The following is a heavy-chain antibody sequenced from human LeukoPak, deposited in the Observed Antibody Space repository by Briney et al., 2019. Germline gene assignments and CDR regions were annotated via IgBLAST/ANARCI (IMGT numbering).Heavy chain of an antibody. D-gene: IGHD3-22*01. Sequence: PSETLSLTCAVYGGSFSGYYWSWIRQPPGKGLEWIGEINHSGSTNYNPSLKSRVTISVDTSKNQFSLKLSSVTAADTAVYYCARGGTYYYDSSERQAYWFDPWGQGTLVTVSS. CDR2: INHSGST. V-gene: IGHV4-34*01. CDR1: GGSFSGYY. J-gene: IGHJ5*02. CDR3: ARGGTYYYDSSERQAYWFDP.